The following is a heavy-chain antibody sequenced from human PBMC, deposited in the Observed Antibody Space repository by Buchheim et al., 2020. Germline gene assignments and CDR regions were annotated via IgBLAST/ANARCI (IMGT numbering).Heavy chain of an antibody. CDR2: VNAGNGNT. V-gene: IGHV1-3*01. CDR3: ARTFPFDY. Sequence: QVQLVQSGAEVRKPGASVKISCKASGYSFISFAMHWVRQAPGQGLEWMGWVNAGNGNTGYSQNFQGRVSITEDKTGSTDYMELKSLTSEDTAVYYCARTFPFDYWGQGTL. D-gene: IGHD3-3*02. J-gene: IGHJ4*02. CDR1: GYSFISFA.